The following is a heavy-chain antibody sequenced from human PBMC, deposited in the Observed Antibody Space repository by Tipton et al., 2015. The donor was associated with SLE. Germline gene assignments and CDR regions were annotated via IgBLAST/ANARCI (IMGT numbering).Heavy chain of an antibody. J-gene: IGHJ4*02. CDR3: ARDPYSSSPRFDY. V-gene: IGHV1-18*01. Sequence: QVQLVQSGAEVKKPGASVKVSCKASGYTFTSYGISWVRQAPGQGLEWMGWISAYNGNTNYAQTLQGRVTITADESTSTAYMELSSLRSEDTAVYYCARDPYSSSPRFDYWGQGTLVTVSS. CDR1: GYTFTSYG. CDR2: ISAYNGNT. D-gene: IGHD6-6*01.